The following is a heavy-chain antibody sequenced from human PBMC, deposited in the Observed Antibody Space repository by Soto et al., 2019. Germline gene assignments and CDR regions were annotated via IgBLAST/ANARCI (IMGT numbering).Heavy chain of an antibody. CDR2: INPNSGAS. CDR1: GYTFTGYF. Sequence: GSVKVSCKASGYTFTGYFIHWLRHAPGQGLEWMGRINPNSGASNYARKFQDRVTMTRDTSINTAYMELSNLRSHDPPIYYCANLPPTPDWFDPWGQGALVT. CDR3: ANLPPTPDWFDP. D-gene: IGHD2-15*01. V-gene: IGHV1-2*06. J-gene: IGHJ5*02.